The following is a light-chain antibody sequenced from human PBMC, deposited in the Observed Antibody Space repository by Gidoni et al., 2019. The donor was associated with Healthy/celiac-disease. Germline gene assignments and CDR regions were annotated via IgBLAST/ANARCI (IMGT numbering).Light chain of an antibody. CDR1: QSVSSN. J-gene: IGKJ1*01. Sequence: DIVMTQSPAPLSVSPGERATLSCRASQSVSSNLAWYQQKPGQAPRLLIYGAYTRATGIPARFSGSGSGTEFTLTISSLQSEDFAVYYCQQYNNWPWTFGQGTKVEIK. CDR2: GAY. CDR3: QQYNNWPWT. V-gene: IGKV3-15*01.